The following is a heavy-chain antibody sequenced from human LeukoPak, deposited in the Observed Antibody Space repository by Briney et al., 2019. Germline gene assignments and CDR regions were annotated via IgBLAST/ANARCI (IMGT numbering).Heavy chain of an antibody. D-gene: IGHD2-2*01. J-gene: IGHJ3*02. CDR1: GGTFSSYA. V-gene: IGHV1-69*05. Sequence: GASVKVSCKASGGTFSSYAISWVRQAPGQGLEWMGGIIPIFGTANYAQKFQGRVTITTDESTSTAYMELSSLRSEDTAVYYCARDSGRRGCSSTSCYPIFDIWGQGTMVTVSS. CDR2: IIPIFGTA. CDR3: ARDSGRRGCSSTSCYPIFDI.